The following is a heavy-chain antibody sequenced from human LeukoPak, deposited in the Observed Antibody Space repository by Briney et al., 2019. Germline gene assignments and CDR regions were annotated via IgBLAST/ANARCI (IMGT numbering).Heavy chain of an antibody. CDR2: ISPYNGNT. CDR1: GYTFTSFG. J-gene: IGHJ4*02. CDR3: ARDKNHYETRGDV. V-gene: IGHV1-18*01. D-gene: IGHD3-22*01. Sequence: GASVKVSCKASGYTFTSFGISWVRQAPGQGLEWMGWISPYNGNTNYPQKVQGRITVTTDTSTSTAYMELRSLRSDDTAVYYCARDKNHYETRGDVWGQGTLVTVSS.